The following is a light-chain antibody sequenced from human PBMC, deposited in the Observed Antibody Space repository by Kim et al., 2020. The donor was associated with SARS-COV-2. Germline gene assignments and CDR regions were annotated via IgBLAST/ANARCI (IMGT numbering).Light chain of an antibody. CDR3: QQYGNSPIT. CDR1: RSGSGRC. V-gene: IGKV3-20*01. CDR2: SES. J-gene: IGKJ3*01. Sequence: SVGERAPRCTRGSRSGSGRCLVGYQQQSGQAPRLLICSESSRHTGIPDRFRRSGCATEFTLTISSLGPEEVAVYYCQQYGNSPITFGPGTRVDIK.